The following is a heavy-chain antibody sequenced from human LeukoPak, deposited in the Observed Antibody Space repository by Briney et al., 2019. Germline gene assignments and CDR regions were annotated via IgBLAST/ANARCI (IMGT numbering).Heavy chain of an antibody. J-gene: IGHJ6*02. CDR2: INPNNGGT. Sequence: ASVKVSCKASGLSLTGYYMHWVRQAPGQGLEWMGWINPNNGGTNYAQKFQGRVTMTTDTSTSTAYMDLRRLSSDDTAVYYCAREVGSMDVWGQGTTVTVSS. CDR1: GLSLTGYY. CDR3: AREVGSMDV. V-gene: IGHV1-2*02. D-gene: IGHD7-27*01.